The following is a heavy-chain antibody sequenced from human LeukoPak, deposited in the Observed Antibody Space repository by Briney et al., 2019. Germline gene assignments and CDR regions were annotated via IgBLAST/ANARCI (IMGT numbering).Heavy chain of an antibody. Sequence: SVKVSCKASRGTFSSYAISWVRQAPGQGLEWMGGIIPIFGRANYAQKFQGRVTITADESTSTAYMELSSLRSEDTAVYYCARVAGGRYCSSTSCYMRGWFDPWGQGTLVTVSS. V-gene: IGHV1-69*13. J-gene: IGHJ5*02. D-gene: IGHD2-2*02. CDR1: RGTFSSYA. CDR3: ARVAGGRYCSSTSCYMRGWFDP. CDR2: IIPIFGRA.